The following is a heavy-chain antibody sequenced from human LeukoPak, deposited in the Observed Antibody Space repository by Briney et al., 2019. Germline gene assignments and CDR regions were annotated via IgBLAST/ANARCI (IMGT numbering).Heavy chain of an antibody. Sequence: GGSLRLSCAASGFTFSSYAMNWVRQAPGKGLEWISYSNTDGTISYADSVKGRFTISRDNAENSLYLQLNSLRDEDTAVYFCARDRDYAFDFWGQGTMVTVSS. CDR1: GFTFSSYA. J-gene: IGHJ3*01. CDR3: ARDRDYAFDF. V-gene: IGHV3-48*02. CDR2: SNTDGTI.